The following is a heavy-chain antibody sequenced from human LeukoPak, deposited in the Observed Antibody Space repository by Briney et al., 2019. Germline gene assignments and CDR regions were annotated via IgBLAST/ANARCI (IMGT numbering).Heavy chain of an antibody. CDR2: IYYTRNTGGST. J-gene: IGHJ5*02. CDR3: ARPAHGDFRWNWFDP. V-gene: IGHV4-59*08. D-gene: IGHD4-17*01. Sequence: SETLSLTCTVSGGSINNYYWSWIRQSPGMRLEWIGYIYYTRNTGGSTNYNPSLKSRVTISVDTSKNRLSLKLISVTAADTAVYYCARPAHGDFRWNWFDPWGPGARVTVSS. CDR1: GGSINNYY.